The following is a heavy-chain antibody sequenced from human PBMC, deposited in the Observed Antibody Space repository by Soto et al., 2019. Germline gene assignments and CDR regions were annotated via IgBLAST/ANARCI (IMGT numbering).Heavy chain of an antibody. D-gene: IGHD3-10*01. V-gene: IGHV4-39*01. J-gene: IGHJ6*03. Sequence: QLQLQESGPGLVKPSETLSLTCTVSGGSIIISSYYWGWIRQHPGKGLEWIGSIYYNGSTYYNPPLKSRVTISVDTSKNQYALKLSSMTAADTALYYCGRLARGDYYYNMDVWGKGTTVTVSS. CDR2: IYYNGST. CDR1: GGSIIISSYY. CDR3: GRLARGDYYYNMDV.